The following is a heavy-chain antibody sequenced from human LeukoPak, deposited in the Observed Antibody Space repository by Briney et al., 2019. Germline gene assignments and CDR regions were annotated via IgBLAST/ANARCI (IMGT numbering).Heavy chain of an antibody. D-gene: IGHD3-3*01. CDR3: ARGGGITIFGVVFPHYGMDV. V-gene: IGHV1-2*04. CDR2: INPNSGGT. J-gene: IGHJ6*02. Sequence: ASVKVSCKASGYTFTGYYMHWVRQAPGQGLEWMGWINPNSGGTNYAQKFQGWVTMTRDTSISTAYMELSRLRSDDTAVYYCARGGGITIFGVVFPHYGMDVWGQGTTVTVSS. CDR1: GYTFTGYY.